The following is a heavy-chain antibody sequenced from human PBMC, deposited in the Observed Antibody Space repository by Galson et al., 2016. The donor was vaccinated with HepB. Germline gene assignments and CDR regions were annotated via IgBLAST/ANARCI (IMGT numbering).Heavy chain of an antibody. V-gene: IGHV3-48*04. Sequence: SLRLSCAASGFTFSSYSMNWVRQAPGKGLEWVSYISVYRTIYYADSVKGRFTISRDNARNSLYPQMNTLRADDTAVYYCARSVEGHFDYWGQGILVTVSS. D-gene: IGHD1-1*01. CDR3: ARSVEGHFDY. CDR2: ISVYRTI. J-gene: IGHJ4*02. CDR1: GFTFSSYS.